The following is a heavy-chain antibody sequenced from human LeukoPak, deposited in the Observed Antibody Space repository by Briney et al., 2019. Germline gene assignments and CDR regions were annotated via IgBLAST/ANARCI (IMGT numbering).Heavy chain of an antibody. CDR3: AREDGDCSSTSCFRIAVATY. CDR1: GYTFTGYY. Sequence: ASVKVSCKASGYTFTGYYMHWVRQAPGQGLEWMGWINPNSGGTNYAQEFQGRVTMTRDTSISTAYMELSRLRPDDTAVYYCAREDGDCSSTSCFRIAVATYWGQGTLVTVSS. CDR2: INPNSGGT. D-gene: IGHD2-2*01. V-gene: IGHV1-2*02. J-gene: IGHJ4*02.